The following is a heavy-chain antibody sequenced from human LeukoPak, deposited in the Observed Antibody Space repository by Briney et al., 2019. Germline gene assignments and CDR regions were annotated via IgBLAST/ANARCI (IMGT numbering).Heavy chain of an antibody. D-gene: IGHD1-26*01. CDR3: ARGRRRGATNTDY. J-gene: IGHJ4*02. CDR2: MNPNSGNT. CDR1: GYTFTSYD. V-gene: IGHV1-8*01. Sequence: ASVKVSCKASGYTFTSYDINWVPQATGQALEWMGWMNPNSGNTGYAQKFQGRVTMTRNTSISTAYMELSSLRSEDTAVYYCARGRRRGATNTDYWGQGTLVAVSS.